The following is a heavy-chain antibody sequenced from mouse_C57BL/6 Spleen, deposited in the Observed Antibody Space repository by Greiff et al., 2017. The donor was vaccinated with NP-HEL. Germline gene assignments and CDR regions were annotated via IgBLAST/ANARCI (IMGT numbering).Heavy chain of an antibody. CDR1: GFNIKDYY. V-gene: IGHV14-2*01. D-gene: IGHD2-4*01. CDR2: IDPEDGET. Sequence: VHVKQSGAELVKPGASVKLSCTASGFNIKDYYMHWVKQRTEQGLEWIGRIDPEDGETKYAPKFQAKATITADTSSNTAYLQHSSLTSEDTAVYYGARDDYDLWFAYWGQGTLVTVSA. J-gene: IGHJ3*01. CDR3: ARDDYDLWFAY.